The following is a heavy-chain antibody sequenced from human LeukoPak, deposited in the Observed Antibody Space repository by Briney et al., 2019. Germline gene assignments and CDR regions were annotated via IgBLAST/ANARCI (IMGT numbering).Heavy chain of an antibody. Sequence: ASVKVSCKASGGTFSSYAISWVRQAPGQGLEWMGRIIPISGTANYAQKFQGRVSITTDESPSTAYMELCRVRSEDTAVYYFARVGDGGHYYCDYWGQGTLVTVSS. J-gene: IGHJ4*02. CDR1: GGTFSSYA. V-gene: IGHV1-69*05. CDR2: IIPISGTA. CDR3: ARVGDGGHYYCDY. D-gene: IGHD2-21*02.